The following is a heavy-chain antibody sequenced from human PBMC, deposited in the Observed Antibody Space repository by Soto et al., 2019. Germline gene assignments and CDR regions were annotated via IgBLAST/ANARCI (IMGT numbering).Heavy chain of an antibody. J-gene: IGHJ6*02. CDR3: ARRRRGYCSSTSCRDYYYGMDV. CDR2: IYPGDSDT. V-gene: IGHV5-51*01. CDR1: GYSFTSYW. Sequence: GESLKISCKGSGYSFTSYWIGWVRQMPGKGLEWMGVIYPGDSDTRYSPSFQGQVTISADKSISTAYLQWSSLKASDTAMYYCARRRRGYCSSTSCRDYYYGMDVWGQGTTVTVSS. D-gene: IGHD2-2*01.